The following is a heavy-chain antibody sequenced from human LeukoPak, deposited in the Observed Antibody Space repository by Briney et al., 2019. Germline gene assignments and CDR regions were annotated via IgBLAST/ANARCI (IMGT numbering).Heavy chain of an antibody. J-gene: IGHJ6*02. D-gene: IGHD2-15*01. V-gene: IGHV3-30*18. Sequence: GGSLRLSCAASGFTLSSYGMHWVRQAPGKGLEGVAVISYDGSNKYYADSVKGRFTISRDNSKNTLYLQMNSLRAEGTGVYYCAKIYSGGSWTFYYYYYGMDVWGQGTTVTVSS. CDR2: ISYDGSNK. CDR1: GFTLSSYG. CDR3: AKIYSGGSWTFYYYYYGMDV.